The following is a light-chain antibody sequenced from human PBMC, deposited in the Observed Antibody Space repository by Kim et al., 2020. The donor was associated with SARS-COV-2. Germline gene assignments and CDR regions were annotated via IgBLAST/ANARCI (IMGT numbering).Light chain of an antibody. CDR2: YDS. Sequence: SYELTQSPSVSVAPGKQARITCGGNNIGGKSVHWYQQKAGQAPVLVISYDSDRPSGIPERFSGSNSGNTATLTISKVEAGDEADYYCQVWDSSSDHYVFGTGTKVTVL. J-gene: IGLJ1*01. CDR1: NIGGKS. V-gene: IGLV3-21*04. CDR3: QVWDSSSDHYV.